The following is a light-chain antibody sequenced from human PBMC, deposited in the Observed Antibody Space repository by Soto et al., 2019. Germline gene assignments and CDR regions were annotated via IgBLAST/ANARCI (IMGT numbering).Light chain of an antibody. Sequence: QSVLPKPPSVSAAPGQKVTISCSGSSSNIGNNYVSWYQQLPGTAPKLLIYENNKRPSGIPDRFSGSKSGTSATLGITGLQTGDEADYYCGTWDSSLSSWVFGGGTKLTVL. CDR3: GTWDSSLSSWV. CDR1: SSNIGNNY. J-gene: IGLJ3*02. V-gene: IGLV1-51*02. CDR2: ENN.